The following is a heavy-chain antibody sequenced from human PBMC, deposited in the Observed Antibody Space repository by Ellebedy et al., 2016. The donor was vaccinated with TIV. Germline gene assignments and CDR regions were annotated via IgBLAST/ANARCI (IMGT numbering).Heavy chain of an antibody. CDR1: GYTFTSYN. CDR2: IDPSGATT. Sequence: AASVKVSCKASGYTFTSYNMHCVRQAPGQGLEWMGIIDPSGATTDYAQKFQGRVTMTRDTSTRTVYMELSSLRSEDTAVYYCARDRIVSSTSDLYYGTDVWGQGTTVTVSS. J-gene: IGHJ6*02. D-gene: IGHD5/OR15-5a*01. V-gene: IGHV1-46*01. CDR3: ARDRIVSSTSDLYYGTDV.